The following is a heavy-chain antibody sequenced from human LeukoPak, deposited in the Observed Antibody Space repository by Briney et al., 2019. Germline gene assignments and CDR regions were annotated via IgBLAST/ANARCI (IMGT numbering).Heavy chain of an antibody. CDR3: AKEGTYNNFWSGYFH. CDR1: GFTFSSFA. J-gene: IGHJ4*02. Sequence: GGSLRLSCAASGFTFSSFAMSWVRQAPGKGLEWVSSVTGSGSVTSSTYYADSVKGRFTISRDNPKNTLYLQMNSLRAEDTALYYCAKEGTYNNFWSGYFHWGQGALVTVSS. D-gene: IGHD3-3*01. V-gene: IGHV3-23*01. CDR2: VTGSGSVTSST.